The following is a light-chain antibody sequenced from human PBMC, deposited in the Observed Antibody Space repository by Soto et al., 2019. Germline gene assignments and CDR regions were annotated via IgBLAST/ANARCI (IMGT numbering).Light chain of an antibody. CDR2: AVS. J-gene: IGLJ1*01. CDR3: FSFTTDWTHV. V-gene: IGLV2-14*01. CDR1: SNDIGAYNY. Sequence: QSVLTQPASVSGSPGQSMTIACTGSSNDIGAYNYVSWCQQYPGNAPKLIISAVSNRPSGLSTRFSGSKSGTAASLTISGLQTEDEADYFCFSFTTDWTHVFGTGTKVT.